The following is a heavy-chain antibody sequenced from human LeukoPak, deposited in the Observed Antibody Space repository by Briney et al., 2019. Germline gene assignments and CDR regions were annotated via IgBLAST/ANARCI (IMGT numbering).Heavy chain of an antibody. J-gene: IGHJ3*02. Sequence: ASVKVSCKASGYTFTGYYMHWVRQAPGQGLEWMGWINPNSGGTNYAQKFQGRVTMTRDTSISTAYMELSSLRSEDTAVYYCASPYDSSGYYYDLDAFDIWGQGTMVTVSS. CDR3: ASPYDSSGYYYDLDAFDI. CDR2: INPNSGGT. V-gene: IGHV1-2*02. D-gene: IGHD3-22*01. CDR1: GYTFTGYY.